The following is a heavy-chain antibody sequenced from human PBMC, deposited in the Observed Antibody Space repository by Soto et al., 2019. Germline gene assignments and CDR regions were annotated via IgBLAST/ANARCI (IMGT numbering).Heavy chain of an antibody. D-gene: IGHD3-9*01. J-gene: IGHJ3*02. CDR2: ISSSRSYT. CDR1: GFTFSDYY. V-gene: IGHV3-11*05. Sequence: QVQRVESGGGLVKPGGSLRLSCAASGFTFSDYYMSWIRQAPGKGLEWVSYISSSRSYTNYADSVKGRFTISRDNAKNSLYLQMNSLRAEDTAVYYCARDADILTGSDAFDIWGQGTMVTVSS. CDR3: ARDADILTGSDAFDI.